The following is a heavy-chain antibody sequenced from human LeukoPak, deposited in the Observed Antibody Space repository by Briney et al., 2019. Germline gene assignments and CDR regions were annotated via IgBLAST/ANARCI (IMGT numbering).Heavy chain of an antibody. V-gene: IGHV4-59*08. CDR1: GGSISSYY. J-gene: IGHJ4*02. CDR2: IYYSGST. CDR3: ARHKSTWSFDSSGYFDH. Sequence: SETLSLTCTVSGGSISSYYWSWIRQPPGKGLEWIGYIYYSGSTNYNPSLKSRVTISVDTSKNQFSLKLSSVTAADTAVYYCARHKSTWSFDSSGYFDHWGQGTLVTVSS. D-gene: IGHD3-22*01.